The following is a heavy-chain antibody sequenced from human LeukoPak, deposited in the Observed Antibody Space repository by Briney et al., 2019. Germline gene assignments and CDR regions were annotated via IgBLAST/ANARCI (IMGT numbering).Heavy chain of an antibody. V-gene: IGHV4-61*02. CDR1: GGSISSGSYY. D-gene: IGHD2-21*01. Sequence: SQTLSLTCTVSGGSISSGSYYWSWIRQPAGKGLEWIGRIYTSGSTNYNPSLKSRVTISVDTSKNQFSLKLSSVTAADTAVYYCARDHGDCGGDCYPINWFDPWGQGTLVTVSS. CDR3: ARDHGDCGGDCYPINWFDP. J-gene: IGHJ5*02. CDR2: IYTSGST.